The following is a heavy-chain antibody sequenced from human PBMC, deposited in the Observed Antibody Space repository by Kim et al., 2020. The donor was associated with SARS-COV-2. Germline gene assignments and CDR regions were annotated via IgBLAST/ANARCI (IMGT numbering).Heavy chain of an antibody. CDR2: INTESSGT. Sequence: GGSLRLSCEASGFNFYIYDMSWVRQAPGKGLEWVSGINTESSGTYYLDSVTGRFNIFRDNSKSTLYLQMNSVRPDDTAVYFCVADPDTTSWYWKFWGQGTQVTVSS. D-gene: IGHD2-2*01. CDR3: VADPDTTSWYWKF. V-gene: IGHV3-23*03. CDR1: GFNFYIYD. J-gene: IGHJ4*02.